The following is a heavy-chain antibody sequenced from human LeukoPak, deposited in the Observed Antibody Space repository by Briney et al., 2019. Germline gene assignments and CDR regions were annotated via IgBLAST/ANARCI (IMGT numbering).Heavy chain of an antibody. CDR1: GFTFSSYE. CDR3: ARGSMVLWYFDY. CDR2: ISSSGSTI. J-gene: IGHJ4*02. D-gene: IGHD2/OR15-2a*01. Sequence: GGSLRLSCAASGFTFSSYEMNWVRQAPGKGLEWVSYISSSGSTIYYADSVKGRFTISRDNAKNSLYLQMNSLRAEDTAVYYCARGSMVLWYFDYWGQGTLVTVS. V-gene: IGHV3-48*03.